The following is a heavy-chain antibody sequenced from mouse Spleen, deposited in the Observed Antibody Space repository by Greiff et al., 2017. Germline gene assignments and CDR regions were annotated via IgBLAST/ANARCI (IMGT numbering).Heavy chain of an antibody. V-gene: IGHV5-6*02. CDR1: GFTFSSYG. CDR3: ASHYYYGSSWFAY. Sequence: EVMLVESGGDLVKPGGSLKLSCAASGFTFSSYGMSWVRQTPDKRLEWVATISSGGSYTYYPDSVKGRFTISRDNAKNTLYLQMSSLKSEDTAMYYCASHYYYGSSWFAYWGQGTLVTVSA. CDR2: ISSGGSYT. D-gene: IGHD1-1*01. J-gene: IGHJ3*01.